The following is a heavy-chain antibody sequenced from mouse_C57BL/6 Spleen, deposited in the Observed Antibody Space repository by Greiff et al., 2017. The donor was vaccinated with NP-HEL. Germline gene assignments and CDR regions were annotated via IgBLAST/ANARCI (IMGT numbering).Heavy chain of an antibody. D-gene: IGHD2-4*01. J-gene: IGHJ4*01. CDR2: IYPRDGST. Sequence: VKLIESGPELVKPGASVKLSCKASGYTFTSYDINWVKQRPGQGLEWIGWIYPRDGSTKYNEKFKGKATLTVDTSSSTAYMELHSLTSEDSAVYFCARGNDYDDYAMDYWGQGTSVTVSS. V-gene: IGHV1-85*01. CDR1: GYTFTSYD. CDR3: ARGNDYDDYAMDY.